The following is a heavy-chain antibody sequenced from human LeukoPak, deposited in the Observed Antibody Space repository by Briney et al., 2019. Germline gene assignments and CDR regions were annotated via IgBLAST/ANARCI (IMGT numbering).Heavy chain of an antibody. D-gene: IGHD1-26*01. CDR1: GGSISSYY. J-gene: IGHJ4*02. Sequence: SETLSLTCTVSGGSISSYYWSWIRQPPGKGLEWIGYIYYNGSTNYNPSLKSRVTMSVDTSKNQFSLKLSSVTAADTAVYYCARRNSGSYYGTGEFDYWGQGTLVTVSS. CDR3: ARRNSGSYYGTGEFDY. V-gene: IGHV4-59*12. CDR2: IYYNGST.